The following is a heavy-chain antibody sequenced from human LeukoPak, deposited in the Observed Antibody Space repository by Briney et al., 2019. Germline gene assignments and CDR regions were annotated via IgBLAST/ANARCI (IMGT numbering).Heavy chain of an antibody. CDR2: IYYSGST. V-gene: IGHV4-59*01. D-gene: IGHD6-13*01. Sequence: NSSETLSLTCTVSGGSIGSYYWSWIRQPPGKGLEWIGYIYYSGSTNYNPSLKSRVTISVDTSKNQFSLKLGSVTAADTAVYYCARAQGEYSSSWLNCDYWGQGTLVTVSS. CDR1: GGSIGSYY. CDR3: ARAQGEYSSSWLNCDY. J-gene: IGHJ4*02.